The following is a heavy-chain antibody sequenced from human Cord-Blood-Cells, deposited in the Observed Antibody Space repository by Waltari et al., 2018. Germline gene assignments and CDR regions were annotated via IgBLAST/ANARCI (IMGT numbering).Heavy chain of an antibody. J-gene: IGHJ2*01. D-gene: IGHD7-27*01. CDR1: GFTFSSYG. CDR3: AKVGWGSMYFDL. CDR2: ISYDGSNK. Sequence: QVQLVESGGGVVQPGRSLRLSCAASGFTFSSYGMHWVRQAPGKGLEWGAVISYDGSNKYYADSVKGRFTISRDNSKNTLYLQMNSLRAEDTAVYYCAKVGWGSMYFDLWGRGTLVTVSS. V-gene: IGHV3-30*18.